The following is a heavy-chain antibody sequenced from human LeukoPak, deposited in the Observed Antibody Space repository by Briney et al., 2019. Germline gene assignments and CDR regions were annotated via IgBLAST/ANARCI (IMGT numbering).Heavy chain of an antibody. CDR3: ARKSHSYGYNYYYYYYMDV. J-gene: IGHJ6*03. Sequence: PGGSLRLSCAASGFTFSSYSMNWVRQAPGKGLEWVSSISSSSSYIYYADSVKGRFTISRDNAKNSLYLQMNSLRAEDTAVYYCARKSHSYGYNYYYYYYMDVWGKGTTVTVSS. D-gene: IGHD5-18*01. V-gene: IGHV3-21*01. CDR2: ISSSSSYI. CDR1: GFTFSSYS.